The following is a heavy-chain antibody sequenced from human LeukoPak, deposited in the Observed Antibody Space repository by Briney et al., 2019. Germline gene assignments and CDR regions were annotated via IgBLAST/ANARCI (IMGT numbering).Heavy chain of an antibody. V-gene: IGHV1-24*01. CDR3: ATDLFMITSADY. J-gene: IGHJ4*02. D-gene: IGHD3-16*01. Sequence: ASVKVSCKVSGYTLTELSMHWVRQAPGNGLEWMGGFDPEDGETIYAQKFQGRVTMTEDTSTDTAYMELSSLRSEDTAVYYCATDLFMITSADYWGQGTLVTVSS. CDR2: FDPEDGET. CDR1: GYTLTELS.